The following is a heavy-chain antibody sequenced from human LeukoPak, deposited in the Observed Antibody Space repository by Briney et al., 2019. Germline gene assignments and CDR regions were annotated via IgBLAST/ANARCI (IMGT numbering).Heavy chain of an antibody. CDR3: ARSVTDEASSTSCYMRFCYYYYYMDV. J-gene: IGHJ6*03. Sequence: LSQTLSLTCAISGDSVSSNSAAWNWIRQSPSRGLEWLGRTYYRSKWYNDYAVSVKSRITINPDTSKNQFSLQLNSVTPEDTAVYYCARSVTDEASSTSCYMRFCYYYYYMDVWGKGTTVTVSS. CDR2: TYYRSKWYN. D-gene: IGHD2-2*02. CDR1: GDSVSSNSAA. V-gene: IGHV6-1*01.